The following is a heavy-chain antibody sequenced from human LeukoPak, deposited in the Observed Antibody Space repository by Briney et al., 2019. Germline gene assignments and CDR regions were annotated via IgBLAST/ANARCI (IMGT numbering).Heavy chain of an antibody. CDR3: AKDVRLGISDP. D-gene: IGHD3-16*01. Sequence: GGSLRLSCTASGFSFSGHWMHWARQLPGKGLVWVSRISPTGSTTSYADSVKGRFTVSRDNAKNTLYLQMNSLRAEDTAVYYCAKDVRLGISDPWGQGTLVTVSS. J-gene: IGHJ5*02. CDR2: ISPTGSTT. CDR1: GFSFSGHW. V-gene: IGHV3-74*01.